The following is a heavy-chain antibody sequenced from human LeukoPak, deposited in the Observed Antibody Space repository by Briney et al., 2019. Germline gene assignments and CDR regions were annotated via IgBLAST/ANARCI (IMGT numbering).Heavy chain of an antibody. CDR3: ANHSPLYGGNPGILDF. Sequence: PGGSLRLSCEASGFSVTNNYMSWFRLAPGKGLEWVSVLYTGGIRYYAGFVRGRFTISRDNVKNTLYLQMNSLRPDDTAVYYCANHSPLYGGNPGILDFWGQGTLVTVSS. CDR1: GFSVTNNY. V-gene: IGHV3-66*01. D-gene: IGHD4-23*01. CDR2: LYTGGIR. J-gene: IGHJ4*02.